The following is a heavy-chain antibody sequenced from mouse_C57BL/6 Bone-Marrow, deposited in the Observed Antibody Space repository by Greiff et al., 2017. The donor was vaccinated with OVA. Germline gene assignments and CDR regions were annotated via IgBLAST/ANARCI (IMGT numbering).Heavy chain of an antibody. CDR1: GYAFSSYW. CDR2: LYPGAGAT. V-gene: IGHV1-80*01. D-gene: IGHD2-1*01. J-gene: IGHJ4*01. CDR3: ARRRDLLGYPWNARDY. Sequence: QVQLKQSGAELVKPGASVKISCKASGYAFSSYWMNWVKQRPGKGLEWIGQLYPGAGATNYNGKFKGKATLTADKSSSTAYMQLSSLTSEDSAVYFGARRRDLLGYPWNARDYWGQGTAVTVSS.